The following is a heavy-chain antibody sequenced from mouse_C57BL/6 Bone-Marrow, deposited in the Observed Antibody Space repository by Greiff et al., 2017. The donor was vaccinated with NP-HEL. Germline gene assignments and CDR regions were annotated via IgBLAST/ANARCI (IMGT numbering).Heavy chain of an antibody. V-gene: IGHV2-2*01. Sequence: QVQLKESGPGLAQPSQSLSITCTVSGFSLTSYGVHWVRQSPGKGLEWLGAIWSGGSKDDNAAFISRPSIRKEDSKRQVFLKMNSLQADDTAIYCCTRDRGSSYIDYWGQGTTLTVSS. D-gene: IGHD1-1*01. CDR1: GFSLTSYG. CDR2: IWSGGSK. CDR3: TRDRGSSYIDY. J-gene: IGHJ2*01.